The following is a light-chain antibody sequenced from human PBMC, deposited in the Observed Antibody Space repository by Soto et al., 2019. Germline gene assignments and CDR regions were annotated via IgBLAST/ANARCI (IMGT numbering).Light chain of an antibody. J-gene: IGKJ1*01. V-gene: IGKV3-20*01. CDR2: AAS. CDR3: QQYGTSLWT. Sequence: EIVLTQSPVTLSVSPGDTATLSCRASQRVSSHLAWYQQKPGQAPRLLIYAASTRATGIPVRFSGSGSGTVFTLTISRLEPEDFAVYHCQQYGTSLWTFGQGTKVDIK. CDR1: QRVSSH.